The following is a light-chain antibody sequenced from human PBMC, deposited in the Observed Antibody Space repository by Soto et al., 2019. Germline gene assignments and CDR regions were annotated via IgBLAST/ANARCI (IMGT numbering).Light chain of an antibody. CDR1: SSDIGGYNY. CDR3: SSYRNTDTLV. Sequence: QSVLTQPASVSGSPGQSITISCTGTSSDIGGYNYVSWYQQYPSKAPKLMIYEVTNRPSGVSNRFSGSKYGNTASLTISGLQSEDEADYYCSSYRNTDTLVFGGGTKLTVL. V-gene: IGLV2-14*01. CDR2: EVT. J-gene: IGLJ3*02.